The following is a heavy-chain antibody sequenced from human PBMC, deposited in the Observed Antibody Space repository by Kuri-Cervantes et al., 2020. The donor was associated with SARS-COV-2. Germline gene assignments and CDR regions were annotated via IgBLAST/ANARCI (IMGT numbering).Heavy chain of an antibody. CDR2: MNPNSGNT. J-gene: IGHJ6*03. Sequence: VSVKVSCKASGYTFTGYYMHWVRQAPGQGLEWMGWMNPNSGNTGYAQKFQGRVTMTRNTSISTAYMELSSLRSEDTAVYYCARGVHKGCSSTSCYSLLRGYYYYYMDVWGKGTTVTVSS. CDR3: ARGVHKGCSSTSCYSLLRGYYYYYMDV. V-gene: IGHV1-8*02. CDR1: GYTFTGYY. D-gene: IGHD2-2*02.